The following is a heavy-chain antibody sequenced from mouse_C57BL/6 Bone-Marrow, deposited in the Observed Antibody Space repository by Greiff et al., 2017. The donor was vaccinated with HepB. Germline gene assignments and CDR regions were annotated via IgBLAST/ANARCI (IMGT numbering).Heavy chain of an antibody. V-gene: IGHV1-15*01. CDR3: TRPAYLGY. J-gene: IGHJ2*01. CDR1: GYTFTDYE. Sequence: VQLVESGAELVRPGASVTLSCKASGYTFTDYEMHWVKQTPVHGLEWIGAIDPETGGTAYNQKFKGKAILTADKSSSTAYMELRSLTSEDSAVYYCTRPAYLGYWSQGTTLTVSS. CDR2: IDPETGGT.